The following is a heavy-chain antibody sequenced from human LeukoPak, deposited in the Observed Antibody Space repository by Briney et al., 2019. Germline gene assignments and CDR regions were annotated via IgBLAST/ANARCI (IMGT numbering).Heavy chain of an antibody. CDR1: GYTFTGYY. CDR2: INPNSGGT. J-gene: IGHJ4*02. V-gene: IGHV1-2*02. CDR3: ARSPRYYYDSSGYYVIGNDY. Sequence: GASVKVSCKASGYTFTGYYMHWVRQAPGQGLEWMGWINPNSGGTNYAQKFQGRVTMTRDTSISTAYMELSRLRSDDTAVYYCARSPRYYYDSSGYYVIGNDYWGQGTLVTVSS. D-gene: IGHD3-22*01.